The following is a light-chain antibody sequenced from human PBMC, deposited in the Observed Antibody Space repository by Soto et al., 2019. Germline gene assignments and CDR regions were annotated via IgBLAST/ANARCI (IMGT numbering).Light chain of an antibody. J-gene: IGKJ1*01. V-gene: IGKV3-20*01. CDR2: GAS. Sequence: IVLTQSPGILSLSPGERATLSCRASQSVSNDFLAWYQQKPGQAPRLLIYGASTRATDVPDRLSGSGSGADFTLSISRLEPEDFAVYYCQQYGSSPPRTFGQGTKVDIK. CDR1: QSVSNDF. CDR3: QQYGSSPPRT.